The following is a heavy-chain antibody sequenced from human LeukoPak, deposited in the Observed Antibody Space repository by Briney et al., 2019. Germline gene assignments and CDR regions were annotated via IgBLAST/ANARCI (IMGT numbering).Heavy chain of an antibody. Sequence: GGSLRLSCGASGFIFTTYWMNWVRQAPGKGLEWVSYISSSSSYTNYADSVKGRFTISRDNAKNSLYLQMNSLRAEDTAVYYCARRLPSDYWGQGTLVTVSS. CDR1: GFIFTTYW. CDR2: ISSSSSYT. J-gene: IGHJ4*02. V-gene: IGHV3-21*05. CDR3: ARRLPSDY. D-gene: IGHD4-11*01.